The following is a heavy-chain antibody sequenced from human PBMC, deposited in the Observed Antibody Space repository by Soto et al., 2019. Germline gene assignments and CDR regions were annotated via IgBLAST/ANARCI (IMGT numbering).Heavy chain of an antibody. Sequence: EVQLVESGGGLVQPGGSLRLSCAASGFTFSSYWMSWVRQTPGKGLEWVANIKQDGGEKYYVDSVKGRFTISRDNAKNSLYLQMNSLRAEDTAVYYCAREVSYDILTGPGTYNWFDPWGQGTLVAVSS. J-gene: IGHJ5*02. D-gene: IGHD3-9*01. CDR1: GFTFSSYW. CDR2: IKQDGGEK. CDR3: AREVSYDILTGPGTYNWFDP. V-gene: IGHV3-7*01.